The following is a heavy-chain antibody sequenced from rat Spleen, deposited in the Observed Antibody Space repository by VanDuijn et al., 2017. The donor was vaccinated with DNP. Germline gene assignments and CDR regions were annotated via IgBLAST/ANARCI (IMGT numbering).Heavy chain of an antibody. Sequence: EVQLQESGPGLVKSSQSLSLTCSVTGHSITSNYWGWIRKFPGNKMEWMAYISYSGSTGYNPSLKSRVSITRDTSKNQFFLQLNSVTSEDTATYYCARSDYFGSFRPFAYWGQGTLVTVSS. D-gene: IGHD1-6*01. V-gene: IGHV3-1*01. CDR1: GHSITSNY. J-gene: IGHJ3*01. CDR2: ISYSGST. CDR3: ARSDYFGSFRPFAY.